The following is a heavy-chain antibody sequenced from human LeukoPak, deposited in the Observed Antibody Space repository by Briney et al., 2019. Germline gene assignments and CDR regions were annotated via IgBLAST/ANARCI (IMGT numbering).Heavy chain of an antibody. V-gene: IGHV3-15*01. CDR3: TTFLSPYYYYGMDV. Sequence: GSLRLSRAASGFTFSNAWMSWVRQAPGKGLEWVGRIKSKTDGGTTDYAAPVKGRFTISRDDSKNTLYLQMNSLKTEDTAVYYCTTFLSPYYYYGMDVWGQGTTVTVSS. CDR1: GFTFSNAW. J-gene: IGHJ6*02. CDR2: IKSKTDGGTT.